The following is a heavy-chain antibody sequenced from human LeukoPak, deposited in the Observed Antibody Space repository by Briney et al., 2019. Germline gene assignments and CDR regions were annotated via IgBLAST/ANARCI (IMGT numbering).Heavy chain of an antibody. D-gene: IGHD6-13*01. CDR2: IYPGDSDT. Sequence: GESLKISCKGSGYSFTSYWIGWVRQMPGKGLEWMGIIYPGDSDTRYSPSFQGQVTISADKSISTAYLQWGSLKASDTAMYYCARLQDSSSVYYYYYYYMDVWGKGTTVTVSS. CDR1: GYSFTSYW. J-gene: IGHJ6*03. CDR3: ARLQDSSSVYYYYYYYMDV. V-gene: IGHV5-51*01.